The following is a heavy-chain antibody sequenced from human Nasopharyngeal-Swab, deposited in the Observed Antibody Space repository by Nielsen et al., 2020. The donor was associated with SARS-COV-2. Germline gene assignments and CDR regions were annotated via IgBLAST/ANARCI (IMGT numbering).Heavy chain of an antibody. CDR2: INHSGST. J-gene: IGHJ3*02. Sequence: IREPPGKGLEWIGEINHSGSTNYNPSLKSRVTISVDTSKNQFSLKLSSVTAADTAVYYCARGLSYYVTAFDIWGQGTMVTVSS. D-gene: IGHD1-26*01. CDR3: ARGLSYYVTAFDI. V-gene: IGHV4-34*01.